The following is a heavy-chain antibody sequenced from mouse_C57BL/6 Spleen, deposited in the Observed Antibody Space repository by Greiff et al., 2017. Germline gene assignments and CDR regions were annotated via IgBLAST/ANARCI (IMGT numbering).Heavy chain of an antibody. D-gene: IGHD4-1*01. Sequence: EVKLVESGEGLVKPGGSLKLSCAASGFTFSSYAMSWVRQTPEKRLEWVAYISSGGDYLYYAATVPGRFTISRDNARNPLYLQMSSLKSEDTAMYYCTTPLGRYWGQGTLVTVSA. V-gene: IGHV5-9-1*02. CDR1: GFTFSSYA. J-gene: IGHJ3*01. CDR3: TTPLGRY. CDR2: ISSGGDYL.